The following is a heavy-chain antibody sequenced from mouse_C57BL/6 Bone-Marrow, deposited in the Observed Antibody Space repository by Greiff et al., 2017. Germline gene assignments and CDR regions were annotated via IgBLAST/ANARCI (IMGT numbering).Heavy chain of an antibody. CDR1: GYTFTSYW. Sequence: QVQLQQPGAELVKPGASVKLSCKASGYTFTSYWMHWVKQRPGQGLEWIGMIHPNSGSTNYNEKFKSKATLTVDKSSSTAYMQLSSLTSEDSAVYYCARSALLRRYWYFDVGGRGTTVTVSA. CDR2: IHPNSGST. D-gene: IGHD1-1*01. CDR3: ARSALLRRYWYFDV. V-gene: IGHV1-64*01. J-gene: IGHJ1*03.